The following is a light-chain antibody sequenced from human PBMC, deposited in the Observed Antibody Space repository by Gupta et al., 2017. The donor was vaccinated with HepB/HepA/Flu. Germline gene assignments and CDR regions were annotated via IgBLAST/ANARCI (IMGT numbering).Light chain of an antibody. CDR2: EVS. CDR1: SSDVGGYNY. J-gene: IGLJ2*01. CDR3: SSDAGSNNLV. Sequence: QSALTQPPSASGSPGQSVPISCGGTSSDVGGYNYVSWYQQHPGKAPTLMIYEVSKRPSGVPDRFSGSKSGNTASLTVSGLQAEDEDDYYCSSDAGSNNLVFGGGTKLTVL. V-gene: IGLV2-8*01.